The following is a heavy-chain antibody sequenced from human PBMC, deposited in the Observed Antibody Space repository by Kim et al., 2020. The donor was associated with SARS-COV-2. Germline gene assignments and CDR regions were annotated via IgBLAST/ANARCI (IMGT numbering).Heavy chain of an antibody. Sequence: SVKVSCKASGGTFSSYAISWVRQAPGQGLEWMGGIIPIFGTANYAQKFQGRVTITADESTSTAYMELSSLRSEDTAVYYCAREAANYDILTGYYDYWGQGTLVTVSS. CDR2: IIPIFGTA. V-gene: IGHV1-69*13. CDR1: GGTFSSYA. J-gene: IGHJ4*02. CDR3: AREAANYDILTGYYDY. D-gene: IGHD3-9*01.